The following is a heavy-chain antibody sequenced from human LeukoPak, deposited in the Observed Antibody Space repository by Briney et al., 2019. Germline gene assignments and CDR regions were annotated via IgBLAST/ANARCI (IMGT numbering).Heavy chain of an antibody. CDR2: ISSSSSYI. Sequence: GGSLRLSCAASGFTFSSYSMNWVRQAPGKGLEWVSSISSSSSYIYYADSLKGRFTISRDNFKNILYLQMNSLRAEDTAVYSCARDVDTSNHMSIFDPWGQGTLVTVSS. CDR3: ARDVDTSNHMSIFDP. J-gene: IGHJ5*02. V-gene: IGHV3-21*06. CDR1: GFTFSSYS. D-gene: IGHD3-3*02.